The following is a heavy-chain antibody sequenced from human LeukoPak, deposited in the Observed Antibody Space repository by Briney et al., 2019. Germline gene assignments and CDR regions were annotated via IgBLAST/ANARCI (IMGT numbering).Heavy chain of an antibody. J-gene: IGHJ4*02. CDR2: ISNTGSTI. V-gene: IGHV3-11*04. CDR1: EFTFSDFH. Sequence: GGSLRLSCAASEFTFSDFHMNWIRQAPGKGLEWISHISNTGSTIYYADSVKSRFTISRDNAKNSLYLQVKSLRVEDTGVYYCAREGSRSSFYFDYWGQGTLVTVSS. CDR3: AREGSRSSFYFDY. D-gene: IGHD6-6*01.